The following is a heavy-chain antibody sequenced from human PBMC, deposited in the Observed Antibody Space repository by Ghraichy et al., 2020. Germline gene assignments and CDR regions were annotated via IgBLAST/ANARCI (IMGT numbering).Heavy chain of an antibody. J-gene: IGHJ4*02. Sequence: SETLSLTCTVSGGSISTTGYYWGWIRRPPGKGLEWIGSTSSGGNTYSNPSLKSRVAISVDTSENQFSLKLNSVTAADTAVYFCARGFITGTARAFFDYWGRGAPVTVSS. CDR2: TSSGGNT. CDR3: ARGFITGTARAFFDY. D-gene: IGHD1-14*01. V-gene: IGHV4-39*01. CDR1: GGSISTTGYY.